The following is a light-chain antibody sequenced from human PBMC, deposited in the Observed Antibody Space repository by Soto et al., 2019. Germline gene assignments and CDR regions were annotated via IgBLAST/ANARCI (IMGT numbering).Light chain of an antibody. CDR2: GAS. CDR1: QSVSSRF. CDR3: QQHNDWPT. J-gene: IGKJ5*01. Sequence: DIVLTQSPGTLSLSPGERATVSCRASQSVSSRFLAWYQQKPGQAPRLLMYGASSRATGVPDRFSGTGSGTEFILTISSVESEDFAIYYCQQHNDWPTFGQGTRLEIK. V-gene: IGKV3D-20*02.